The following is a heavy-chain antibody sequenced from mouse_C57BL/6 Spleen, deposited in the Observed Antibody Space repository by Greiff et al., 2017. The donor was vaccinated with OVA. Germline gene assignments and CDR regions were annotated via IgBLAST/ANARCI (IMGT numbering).Heavy chain of an antibody. CDR1: GYTFTDYY. V-gene: IGHV1-26*01. D-gene: IGHD2-10*01. Sequence: EVQLQQSGPELVKPGASVKISCKASGYTFTDYYMNWVKQSHGKSLEWIGDINPNNGGTSYNQKFKGKATLTVDKSSSTAYMELRSLTSEDSAVYYCARRRSLLLQFAYWGQGTLVTVSA. J-gene: IGHJ3*01. CDR2: INPNNGGT. CDR3: ARRRSLLLQFAY.